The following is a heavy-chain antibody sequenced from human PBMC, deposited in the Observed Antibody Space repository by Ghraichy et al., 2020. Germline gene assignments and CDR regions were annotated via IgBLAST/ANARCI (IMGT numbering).Heavy chain of an antibody. CDR2: LSYDGINK. Sequence: GGSLRLSCAASGFTVSSYAMHWVRQAPGKGLEWVAVLSYDGINKYYADSVKGRFTISRDNSKNTLYLQMNSLRTEDTAVYYCASPGSRSYYDVLLGYYGMDGWGQGTTVTVSS. J-gene: IGHJ6*02. CDR3: ASPGSRSYYDVLLGYYGMDG. D-gene: IGHD1-26*01. CDR1: GFTVSSYA. V-gene: IGHV3-30-3*01.